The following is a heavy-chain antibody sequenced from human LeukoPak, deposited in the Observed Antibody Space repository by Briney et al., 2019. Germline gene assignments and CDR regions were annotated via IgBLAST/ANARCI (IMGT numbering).Heavy chain of an antibody. CDR2: IYTSAST. Sequence: SETLSLTCTVSGGSISSYYWSWIRQTAGKGLEWIGRIYTSASTNYNTSLKSRVTMSVDTSKNQFSLKLSSVTAADTAVYYCARDSPRDYYDSSGYYYYAFDIWGQGTMVTVSS. CDR1: GGSISSYY. V-gene: IGHV4-4*07. D-gene: IGHD3-22*01. J-gene: IGHJ3*02. CDR3: ARDSPRDYYDSSGYYYYAFDI.